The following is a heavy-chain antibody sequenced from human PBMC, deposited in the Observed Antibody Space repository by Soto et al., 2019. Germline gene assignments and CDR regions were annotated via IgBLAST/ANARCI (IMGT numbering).Heavy chain of an antibody. V-gene: IGHV3-23*01. CDR2: IYGGGNGP. J-gene: IGHJ4*02. D-gene: IGHD2-2*03. CDR3: AKMEGMDPWAYSFDY. CDR1: GFTFSDFA. Sequence: EVQVLESGGGLVQPGGSLRLSCAATGFTFSDFAMSWVRQAPGKGLEWVSRIYGGGNGPHYADSVKGRVTISRYNSKNTLYLQINSLRAEDTVVYYCAKMEGMDPWAYSFDYWGQGTLVTVSS.